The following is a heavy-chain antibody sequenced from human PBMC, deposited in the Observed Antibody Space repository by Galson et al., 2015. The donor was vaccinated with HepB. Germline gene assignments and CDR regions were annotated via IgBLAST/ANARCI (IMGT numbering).Heavy chain of an antibody. Sequence: SLRLSCAASGFTFGSYAMSWVRQAPGKGLEWVSAISGSGGSTYYADSVKGRFTISRDNSKNTLYLQMNSLRAEDTAVYYCAKVRPYFYSSGWYWQDSYYYYGMDVWGQGTTVTVSS. CDR3: AKVRPYFYSSGWYWQDSYYYYGMDV. CDR1: GFTFGSYA. J-gene: IGHJ6*02. CDR2: ISGSGGST. D-gene: IGHD6-19*01. V-gene: IGHV3-23*01.